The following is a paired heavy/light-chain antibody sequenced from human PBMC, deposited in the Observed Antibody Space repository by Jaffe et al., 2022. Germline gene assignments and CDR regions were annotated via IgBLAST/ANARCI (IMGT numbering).Heavy chain of an antibody. CDR2: IRYDGSNK. CDR1: GFTFSSYG. J-gene: IGHJ6*03. D-gene: IGHD6-6*01. Sequence: QVQLVESGGGVVQPGGSLRLSCAASGFTFSSYGMHWVRQAPGKGLEWVAFIRYDGSNKYYADSVKGRFTISRDNSKNTLYLQMNSLRAEDTAVYYCAKGGAPAARHYYYYYYMDVWGKGTTVTVSS. CDR3: AKGGAPAARHYYYYYYMDV. V-gene: IGHV3-30*02.
Light chain of an antibody. Sequence: SYELTQPPSVSVSPGQTASITCSGDKLGDKYACWYQQKPGQSPVLVIYQDSKRPSGIPERFSGSNSGNTATLTISGTQAMDEADYYCQAWDSSLAVFGGGTKLTVL. V-gene: IGLV3-1*01. CDR3: QAWDSSLAV. J-gene: IGLJ2*01. CDR1: KLGDKY. CDR2: QDS.